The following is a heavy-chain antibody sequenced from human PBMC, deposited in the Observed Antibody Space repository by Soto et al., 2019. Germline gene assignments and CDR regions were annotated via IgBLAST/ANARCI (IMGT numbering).Heavy chain of an antibody. CDR2: IYHSGST. J-gene: IGHJ4*02. CDR3: ARDGCGGDCYDY. D-gene: IGHD2-21*01. V-gene: IGHV4-30-2*01. CDR1: GGSISSGGYS. Sequence: SETLSLTCAVSGGSISSGGYSWSWIRQPPGKGLEWIGYIYHSGSTYYNPSLKSRVTIPVDRSKNQFSLKLSSVTAADTAVYYCARDGCGGDCYDYWGQGTLVTVSS.